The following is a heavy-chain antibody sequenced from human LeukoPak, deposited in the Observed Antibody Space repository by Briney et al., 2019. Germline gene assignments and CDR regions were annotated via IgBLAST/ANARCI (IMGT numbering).Heavy chain of an antibody. Sequence: GGSLRLSCAASGFTFSSYWMHWVRQAPGKGLVWVSRINSDGSSTSYADSVKGRFTISRDNAKNSLYLQMNSLRAEDTAVYYCARDERSTIFGVVFYYMDVWGKGTTVTVSS. CDR3: ARDERSTIFGVVFYYMDV. V-gene: IGHV3-74*01. CDR1: GFTFSSYW. D-gene: IGHD3-3*01. CDR2: INSDGSST. J-gene: IGHJ6*03.